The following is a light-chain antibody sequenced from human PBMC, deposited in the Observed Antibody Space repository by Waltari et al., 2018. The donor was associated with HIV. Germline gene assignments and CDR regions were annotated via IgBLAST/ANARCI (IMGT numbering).Light chain of an antibody. Sequence: ELVLTQSPATLSLSPGERATIYCRASQSVSSYLACYQQKPGQAPRLLIYDASNRATGIPARFSGSGSGTDFTLTITSLEPEDFAVYYCQQRSNWPPYTFGQGTKLEIK. V-gene: IGKV3-11*01. CDR2: DAS. J-gene: IGKJ2*01. CDR3: QQRSNWPPYT. CDR1: QSVSSY.